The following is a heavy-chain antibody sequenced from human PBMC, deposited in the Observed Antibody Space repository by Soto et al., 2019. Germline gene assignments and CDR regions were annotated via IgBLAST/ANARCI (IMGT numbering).Heavy chain of an antibody. Sequence: ASVKVSCKASGYTFTGYFMHWVRQAPGQGLEWMGWINPYSGGADYAQRFQGRVTMTRDTSISTVYMELSRLRFDDTAVYYCARVIRGAYYNSPLDTWGQGTMVTVSS. CDR2: INPYSGGA. V-gene: IGHV1-2*02. D-gene: IGHD3-10*01. CDR1: GYTFTGYF. CDR3: ARVIRGAYYNSPLDT. J-gene: IGHJ5*02.